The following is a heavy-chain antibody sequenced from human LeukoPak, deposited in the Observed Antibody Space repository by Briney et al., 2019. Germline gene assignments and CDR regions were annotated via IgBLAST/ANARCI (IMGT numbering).Heavy chain of an antibody. D-gene: IGHD2-8*01. CDR3: ARNYCTNGVCRDY. CDR2: INHSGST. V-gene: IGHV4-34*01. CDR1: GGSFSGYY. J-gene: IGHJ4*02. Sequence: TSETLSLTCAVYGGSFSGYYWSWIRQPPGKGLEWIGEINHSGSTSYNPSLKSRVTISVDTSKNQFSLKLSSVTAADTAVYYCARNYCTNGVCRDYWGQGTLVTVSS.